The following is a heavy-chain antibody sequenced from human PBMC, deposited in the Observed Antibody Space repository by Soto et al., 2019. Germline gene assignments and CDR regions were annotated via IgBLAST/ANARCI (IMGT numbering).Heavy chain of an antibody. J-gene: IGHJ5*02. Sequence: SETLSLTCNVSGGSISNYYWTWVRQSPEKGLEWIGYMYYNGNINYNPSLKSRVTISIDTSKNRFSLTLKSVTAADTAVYYCASGGNWFDPWGQGVLVTVSS. CDR3: ASGGNWFDP. D-gene: IGHD3-16*01. CDR1: GGSISNYY. V-gene: IGHV4-59*01. CDR2: MYYNGNI.